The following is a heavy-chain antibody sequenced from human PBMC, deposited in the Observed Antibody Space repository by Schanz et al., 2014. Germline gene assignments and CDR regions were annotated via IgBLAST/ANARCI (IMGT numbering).Heavy chain of an antibody. D-gene: IGHD2-2*01. CDR2: IIPILGIA. CDR3: AGTYCSSTSCYAGYYYMDV. V-gene: IGHV1-69*02. J-gene: IGHJ6*03. Sequence: QVQLVQSEAEVKKPGSSVKVSCKASGGTFSSYTISWVRQAPGQGLEWMGRIIPILGIANYAQNFQGRVTTTSDKATSTAYMEQASLRAEATAVYYCAGTYCSSTSCYAGYYYMDVWGKGTTVTVSS. CDR1: GGTFSSYT.